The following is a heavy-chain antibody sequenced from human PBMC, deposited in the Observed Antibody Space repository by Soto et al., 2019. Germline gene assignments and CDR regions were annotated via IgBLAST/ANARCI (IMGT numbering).Heavy chain of an antibody. Sequence: SETLSLTCTVSGGSISSYYWSWIRQPPGKGLEWIGYIYYTGTTKYNPSLKSRVTISVDTSKNQFSLKLSSATAADTAVYYCARGHRSGWSTLNYWGRGTLVTVSS. CDR1: GGSISSYY. V-gene: IGHV4-59*01. CDR3: ARGHRSGWSTLNY. J-gene: IGHJ4*02. CDR2: IYYTGTT. D-gene: IGHD6-19*01.